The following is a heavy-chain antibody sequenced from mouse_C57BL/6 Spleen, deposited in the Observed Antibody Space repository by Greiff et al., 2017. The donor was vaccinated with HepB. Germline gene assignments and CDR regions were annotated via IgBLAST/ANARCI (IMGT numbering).Heavy chain of an antibody. Sequence: EVKLQESGAELVRPGASVKLSCTASGFNIKDDYMHWVKQRPEQGLEWIGWIDPENGDTEYASKFQGKATITADTSSNTAYLQLSSLTSEDTAVYYCTTREEDYWGQGTPLTVSS. CDR3: TTREEDY. J-gene: IGHJ2*01. V-gene: IGHV14-4*01. CDR1: GFNIKDDY. CDR2: IDPENGDT.